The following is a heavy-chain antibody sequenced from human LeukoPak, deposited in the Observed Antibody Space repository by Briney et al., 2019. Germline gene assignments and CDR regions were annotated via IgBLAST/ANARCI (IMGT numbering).Heavy chain of an antibody. CDR3: VREFYGP. D-gene: IGHD4-17*01. J-gene: IGHJ5*02. V-gene: IGHV3-66*01. Sequence: GGSLRLSCTASRFSVNNNYISWVRQAPGRGLEWVSVIYSGDTTFYADSVKDRFTISRDNSKNTVYLQMNNLRGEDTAMYYCVREFYGPWGQGTLVTVSS. CDR2: IYSGDTT. CDR1: RFSVNNNY.